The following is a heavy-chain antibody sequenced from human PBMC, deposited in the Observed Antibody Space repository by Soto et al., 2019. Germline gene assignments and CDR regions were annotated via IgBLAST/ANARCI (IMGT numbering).Heavy chain of an antibody. CDR3: ARDRGYSGYDYKFHYYGIDV. CDR1: GGSISDYY. Sequence: PSETLSLTCTVSGGSISDYYWSWIRQPPGKGLEWIGYIHYSGATKYNPSLKSRVTISIDTSNNQFSLKMTSVTAADTAVYYCARDRGYSGYDYKFHYYGIDVWGQGTTVTVSS. D-gene: IGHD5-12*01. J-gene: IGHJ6*02. CDR2: IHYSGAT. V-gene: IGHV4-59*01.